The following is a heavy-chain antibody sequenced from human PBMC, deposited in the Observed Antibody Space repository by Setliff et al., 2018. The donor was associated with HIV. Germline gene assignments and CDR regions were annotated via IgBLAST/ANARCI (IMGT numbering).Heavy chain of an antibody. CDR3: ARTSTMVRGVIMDYYYYMDV. CDR1: GYTFTNYG. Sequence: GASVKVSCKASGYTFTNYGITWVRQAPGQGLEWMGWISAYNGIINYAQNPQGRVTMTTDTSTRTAYMELRSLRSDDTAVYYCARTSTMVRGVIMDYYYYMDVWGKGSTVTVSS. J-gene: IGHJ6*03. V-gene: IGHV1-18*01. D-gene: IGHD3-10*01. CDR2: ISAYNGII.